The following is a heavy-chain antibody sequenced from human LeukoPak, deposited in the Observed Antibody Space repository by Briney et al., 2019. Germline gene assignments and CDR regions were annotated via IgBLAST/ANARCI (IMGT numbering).Heavy chain of an antibody. D-gene: IGHD6-19*01. J-gene: IGHJ5*02. CDR1: GYTFTSYG. V-gene: IGHV1-18*01. Sequence: ASVKVSCKASGYTFTSYGISWVRQAPGQGLEWMGWISAYNGNTNYAQKLQGRVTMTTDTSTSTAYMELRSLRSDDTAVYYCARDGKAVASTSLGFDPWGQGTLVTVSS. CDR2: ISAYNGNT. CDR3: ARDGKAVASTSLGFDP.